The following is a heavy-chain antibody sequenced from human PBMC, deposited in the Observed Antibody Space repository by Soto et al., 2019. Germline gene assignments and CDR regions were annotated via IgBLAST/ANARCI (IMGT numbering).Heavy chain of an antibody. Sequence: GGSLRLSCAASGVTFSSYWMSWVRQAPGKGLEWVANIKQDGGEKYYVDSVKGRFTISRDNAKNSLYLQMNSLRVDDTALYYCARRYSSSWSGFDPWGQGTLVTVSS. CDR2: IKQDGGEK. D-gene: IGHD6-13*01. J-gene: IGHJ5*02. CDR1: GVTFSSYW. CDR3: ARRYSSSWSGFDP. V-gene: IGHV3-7*01.